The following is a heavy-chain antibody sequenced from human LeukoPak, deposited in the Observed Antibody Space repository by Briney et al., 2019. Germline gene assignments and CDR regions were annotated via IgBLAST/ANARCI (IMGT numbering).Heavy chain of an antibody. CDR1: GFTFSSYW. D-gene: IGHD3-22*01. CDR2: IKSDGST. V-gene: IGHV3-74*01. CDR3: ASAPSEIGGYYPEYFRH. J-gene: IGHJ1*01. Sequence: GGSLRLSCAASGFTFSSYWMHWVRQAPGKALVWVSRIKSDGSTNYADSVKGRFTISRDSAKNTVSLQMNSLRAEDTGVYYCASAPSEIGGYYPEYFRHWGQGTLVTVSS.